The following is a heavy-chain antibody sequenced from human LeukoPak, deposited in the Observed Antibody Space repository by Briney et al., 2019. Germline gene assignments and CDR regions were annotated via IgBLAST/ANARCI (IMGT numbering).Heavy chain of an antibody. J-gene: IGHJ4*02. CDR2: ISYSGST. Sequence: SETLSLTCTVSGGFISSSSYYWGWIRQPPGKGLEWIGYISYSGSTYYNPSLKSRVTISVDTSKNQFSLRLSSVTAADTAVYYCATQYDVSSAVYRKDYWGQGTLVTISS. CDR1: GGFISSSSYY. CDR3: ATQYDVSSAVYRKDY. V-gene: IGHV4-39*07. D-gene: IGHD3-22*01.